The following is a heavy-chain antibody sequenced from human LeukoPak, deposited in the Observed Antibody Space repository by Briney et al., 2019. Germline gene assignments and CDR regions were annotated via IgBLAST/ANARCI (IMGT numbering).Heavy chain of an antibody. CDR3: AIQDDQAHGEPNWFDP. V-gene: IGHV4-39*01. J-gene: IGHJ5*02. D-gene: IGHD4-17*01. CDR1: GGSISSSSYY. CDR2: IYYSGST. Sequence: SETLSLTCTVSGGSISSSSYYWGWIRQAPGKGLEWIGSIYYSGSTYYDPSLKSRVTISVDTSKNQFSLKVTSVTAADTALYYCAIQDDQAHGEPNWFDPWGQGTLVTVSS.